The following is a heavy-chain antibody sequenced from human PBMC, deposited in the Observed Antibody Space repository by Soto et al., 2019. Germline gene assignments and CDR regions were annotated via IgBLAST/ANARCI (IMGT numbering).Heavy chain of an antibody. CDR2: IDPSDSYT. Sequence: GESLKISCKGSGYSFTSYWIGWVRQMPGKGLEWMGRIDPSDSYTNYSPSFQGHVTISLDKSIRTAYLQWSSLKASDTAMYYCARPYYDSSGYRDAFDIWGQGTMVTSLQ. CDR3: ARPYYDSSGYRDAFDI. D-gene: IGHD3-22*01. CDR1: GYSFTSYW. J-gene: IGHJ3*02. V-gene: IGHV5-10-1*01.